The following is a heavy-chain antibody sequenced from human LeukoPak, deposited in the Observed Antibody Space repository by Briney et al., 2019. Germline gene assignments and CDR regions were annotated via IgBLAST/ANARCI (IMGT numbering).Heavy chain of an antibody. D-gene: IGHD6-13*01. CDR1: GDSISSDY. CDR2: IYYSGIT. CDR3: ASSHLYSSSWYLSGRFDF. Sequence: SETLSLTCAVSGDSISSDYWSWIRQPPGKGLEWIGYIYYSGITNYNPSLKSRVTISIDTSKNHFSLQLSSVTAADTAVYYCASSHLYSSSWYLSGRFDFWGQGTLVTVSS. J-gene: IGHJ4*02. V-gene: IGHV4-59*01.